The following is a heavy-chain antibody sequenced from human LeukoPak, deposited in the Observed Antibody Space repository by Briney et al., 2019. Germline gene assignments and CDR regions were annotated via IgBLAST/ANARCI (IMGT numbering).Heavy chain of an antibody. CDR1: GYTFTSYG. Sequence: ASVKVSCKASGYTFTSYGISWVRQAPGQGLEWMGRIIPILGIANYAQKFQGRVTITADKSTSTAYMELSSLRSEDTAVYYCARDWRSSSGWYEPDDYWGQGTLVTVSS. CDR2: IIPILGIA. D-gene: IGHD6-19*01. V-gene: IGHV1-69*04. J-gene: IGHJ4*02. CDR3: ARDWRSSSGWYEPDDY.